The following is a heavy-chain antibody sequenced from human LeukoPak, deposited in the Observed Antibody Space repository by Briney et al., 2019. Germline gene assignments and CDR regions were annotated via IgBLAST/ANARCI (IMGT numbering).Heavy chain of an antibody. Sequence: SETLSLTCAVSGYSISSGYYWGWIRQPPGKGLEWIGSIYHSESTYYNPSLKSRVTISVDTSKNQFSLKLSSVTAADTAVYYCARRQTLTTVTTNLYYFDYWGQGTLVTVSS. V-gene: IGHV4-38-2*01. D-gene: IGHD4-11*01. CDR1: GYSISSGYY. CDR2: IYHSEST. J-gene: IGHJ4*02. CDR3: ARRQTLTTVTTNLYYFDY.